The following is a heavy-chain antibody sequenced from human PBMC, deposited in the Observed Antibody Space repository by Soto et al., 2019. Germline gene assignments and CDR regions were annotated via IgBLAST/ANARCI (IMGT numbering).Heavy chain of an antibody. V-gene: IGHV4-31*03. D-gene: IGHD3-22*01. CDR1: GDSISRIDYY. Sequence: SGTLSLTCSVSGDSISRIDYYWTWIRQHPEKGLEWIGNIYFRGNTYYSPSLESRLTISVDTSKNQFSLKLTSVTAADTAVYYCAREGGSYDSGGYLIRGAFDIWGQGTMVS. CDR3: AREGGSYDSGGYLIRGAFDI. J-gene: IGHJ3*02. CDR2: IYFRGNT.